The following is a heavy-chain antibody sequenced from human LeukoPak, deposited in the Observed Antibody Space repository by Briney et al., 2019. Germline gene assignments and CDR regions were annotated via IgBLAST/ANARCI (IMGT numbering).Heavy chain of an antibody. CDR3: AREPSTQIYCGGDCSLYYFDY. D-gene: IGHD2-21*02. CDR2: INPNSGGT. CDR1: GYTFTGYY. Sequence: ASGKVSCKASGYTFTGYYMHWVRQAPGQGLEWMGWINPNSGGTNYAQKLQGRVTMTRDTSISTAYMELSRLRSDDTAVYYCAREPSTQIYCGGDCSLYYFDYWGQGTLVTVSS. V-gene: IGHV1-2*02. J-gene: IGHJ4*02.